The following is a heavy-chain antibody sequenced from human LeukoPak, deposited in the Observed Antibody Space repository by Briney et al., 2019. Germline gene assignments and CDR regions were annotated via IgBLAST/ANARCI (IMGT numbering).Heavy chain of an antibody. CDR1: GFTFSSYA. V-gene: IGHV3-23*01. J-gene: IGHJ5*02. CDR3: AKDMIVVVNTNL. D-gene: IGHD3-22*01. CDR2: ISGGGGST. Sequence: QPGGSLRLSCAASGFTFSSYAMSWVRQAPGKGLEWVSAISGGGGSTYYADSVKGRFTISRDNSKNTLYLQMNSLRAEDTAVYYCAKDMIVVVNTNLWGQGTLVTVSS.